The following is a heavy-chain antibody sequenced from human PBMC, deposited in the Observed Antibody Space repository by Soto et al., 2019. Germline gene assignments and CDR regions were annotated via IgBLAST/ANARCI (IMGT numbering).Heavy chain of an antibody. Sequence: QLVESGGDVVQPGRSLRLSCVASGFSFSNYGMHWVRQAPGKGREWVAVTSSDGGDKYYADSVKGRFTISRDNSKNTLYLQMNSLRPEDTAMFYCAIRGYQYAFDIWGQGTMVTVSS. J-gene: IGHJ3*02. V-gene: IGHV3-30*03. CDR1: GFSFSNYG. D-gene: IGHD2-2*01. CDR2: TSSDGGDK. CDR3: AIRGYQYAFDI.